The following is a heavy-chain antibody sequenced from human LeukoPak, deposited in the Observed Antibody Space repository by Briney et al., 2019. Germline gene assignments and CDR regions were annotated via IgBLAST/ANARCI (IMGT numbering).Heavy chain of an antibody. J-gene: IGHJ4*02. CDR1: GFTFSSYS. V-gene: IGHV3-48*01. CDR3: ARSIQLWQPLDY. D-gene: IGHD5-18*01. Sequence: PGGSLRLSCAASGFTFSSYSMNWVRQAPGKGLEWVSYISSSSTIYYADSVKGRFTISRDNAKNSLYLQMNSLRAEDTAVYYCARSIQLWQPLDYWGQGTLVTVSS. CDR2: ISSSSTI.